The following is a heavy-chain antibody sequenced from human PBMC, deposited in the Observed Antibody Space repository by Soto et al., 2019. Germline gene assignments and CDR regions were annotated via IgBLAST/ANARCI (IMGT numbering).Heavy chain of an antibody. CDR1: GGTFSSYA. J-gene: IGHJ4*02. CDR3: ARNREYSSSSLHDY. V-gene: IGHV1-69*13. D-gene: IGHD6-6*01. Sequence: GASVKVSGKASGGTFSSYAISWVRQAPGQGLEWMGGIIPIFGTANYAQKFQGRVTITADESTSTAYMELSSLRSEDTAVYYCARNREYSSSSLHDYWGQGTLVTVSS. CDR2: IIPIFGTA.